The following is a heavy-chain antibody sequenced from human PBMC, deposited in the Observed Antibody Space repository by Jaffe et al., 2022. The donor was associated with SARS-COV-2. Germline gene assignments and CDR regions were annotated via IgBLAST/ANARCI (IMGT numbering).Heavy chain of an antibody. V-gene: IGHV1-2*02. CDR3: ARATYYDILTGYYTHYYYYGMDV. Sequence: QVQLVQSGAEVKKPGASVKVSCKASGYTFTGYYMHWVRQAPGQGLEWMGWINPNSGGTNYAQKFQGRVTMTRDTSISTAYMELSRLRSDDTAVYYCARATYYDILTGYYTHYYYYGMDVWGQGTTVTVSS. CDR2: INPNSGGT. D-gene: IGHD3-9*01. J-gene: IGHJ6*02. CDR1: GYTFTGYY.